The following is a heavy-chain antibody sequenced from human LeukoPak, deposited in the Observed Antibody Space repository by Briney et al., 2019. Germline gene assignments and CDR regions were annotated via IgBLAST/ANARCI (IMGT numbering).Heavy chain of an antibody. V-gene: IGHV3-7*03. J-gene: IGHJ6*02. CDR3: ARDGMLRGYYGMDV. CDR1: GFRFSGYW. CDR2: IKGDGSET. D-gene: IGHD3-10*01. Sequence: GGSLRLSCAASGFRFSGYWMTWVRQAPGKGLEWVANIKGDGSETSYVTSVRGRFTISRDNSKNTLYLQVNSLRAEDTAVYYCARDGMLRGYYGMDVWGQGTTVTVSS.